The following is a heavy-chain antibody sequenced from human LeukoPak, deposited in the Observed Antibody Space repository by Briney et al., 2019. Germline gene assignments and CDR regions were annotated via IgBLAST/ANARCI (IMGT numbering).Heavy chain of an antibody. V-gene: IGHV3-30*02. Sequence: GGSLRLSCAASGFTFSSYGMHWVRQAPGKGLEWVAFIRYDGSNKYYADSVKGRFTISRDNAKNSLYLQMDSLRAEDTALYYCTRDSEYVWGYYRYTGRVADWGQGTLVTVSS. CDR2: IRYDGSNK. CDR3: TRDSEYVWGYYRYTGRVAD. D-gene: IGHD3-16*02. J-gene: IGHJ4*02. CDR1: GFTFSSYG.